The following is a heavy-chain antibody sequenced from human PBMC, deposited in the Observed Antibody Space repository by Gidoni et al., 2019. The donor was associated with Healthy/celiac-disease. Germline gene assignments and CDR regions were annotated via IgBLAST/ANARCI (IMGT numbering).Heavy chain of an antibody. J-gene: IGHJ6*02. V-gene: IGHV1-69*01. D-gene: IGHD2-15*01. CDR1: GGTFSSYA. Sequence: QVQLVQSGAEVKKPGSSVKVSCKASGGTFSSYAISWVRQAPGQGLEWMGGIIPIFGTANYAQKFQGRVTITADESTSTAYMELSSLRSEDTAVYYCARDRWGCSGGSCPPRYYYYYYGMDVWGQGTTVTVSS. CDR2: IIPIFGTA. CDR3: ARDRWGCSGGSCPPRYYYYYYGMDV.